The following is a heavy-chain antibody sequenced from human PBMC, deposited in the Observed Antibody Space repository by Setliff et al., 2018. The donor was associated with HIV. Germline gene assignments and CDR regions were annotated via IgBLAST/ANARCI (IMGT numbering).Heavy chain of an antibody. CDR1: GGSISSYY. J-gene: IGHJ3*02. D-gene: IGHD3-10*01. CDR3: ARERTGGTRDAFDI. CDR2: IYTSGST. Sequence: SETLSLTCTVSGGSISSYYWSWIRQPPGKGLEWIGYIYTSGSTNYNPSLKSRVTISVDTSKNQFSLKLSSVTAADTAVYYCARERTGGTRDAFDIWGQGTMVTVSS. V-gene: IGHV4-4*08.